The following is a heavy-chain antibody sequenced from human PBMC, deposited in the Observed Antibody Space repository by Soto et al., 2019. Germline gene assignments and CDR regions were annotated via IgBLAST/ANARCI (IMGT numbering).Heavy chain of an antibody. V-gene: IGHV4-59*01. CDR1: GGSISSYY. Sequence: SETLSLTCTVSGGSISSYYWSWIRQPPGKGLEWIGFINYSGSTSYNPSLNSRVTISLDTSKNQFSLMLSSVTAADTAVYYCARESSTSFRFRDYLYGRDVWGQGTTFTVS. J-gene: IGHJ6*02. CDR2: INYSGST. CDR3: ARESSTSFRFRDYLYGRDV. D-gene: IGHD3-10*01.